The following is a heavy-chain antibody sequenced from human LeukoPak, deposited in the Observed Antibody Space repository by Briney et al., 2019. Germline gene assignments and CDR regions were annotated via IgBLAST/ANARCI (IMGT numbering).Heavy chain of an antibody. J-gene: IGHJ4*02. CDR2: ISGSGGST. V-gene: IGHV3-23*01. Sequence: GGSLRLSCAASGFTFSSYAMSWVRQAPGKGLEWVSAISGSGGSTYYADSVKGRFTISRDNSKNTLYLQMNSLRAEDTAVYYCARDLSYYYDSSGYYFDYWGQGTLVTVSS. CDR1: GFTFSSYA. D-gene: IGHD3-22*01. CDR3: ARDLSYYYDSSGYYFDY.